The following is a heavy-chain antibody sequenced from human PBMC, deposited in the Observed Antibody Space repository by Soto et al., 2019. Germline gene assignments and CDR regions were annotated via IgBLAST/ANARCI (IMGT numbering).Heavy chain of an antibody. Sequence: QVPLVQSGAEVKKPGSSVKVSCKASGGTFSSYAISWVRQAPGQGLEWMGGIIPIFGTANYAQKFQGRVTITADESTSTAYMELSSLRSEDTAVYYCARTLGYYYDSSGPSDAFDIWGQGTMVTVSS. V-gene: IGHV1-69*01. D-gene: IGHD3-22*01. J-gene: IGHJ3*02. CDR3: ARTLGYYYDSSGPSDAFDI. CDR2: IIPIFGTA. CDR1: GGTFSSYA.